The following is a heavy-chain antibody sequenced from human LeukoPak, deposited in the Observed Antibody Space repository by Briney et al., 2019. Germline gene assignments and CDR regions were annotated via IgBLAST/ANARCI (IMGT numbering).Heavy chain of an antibody. Sequence: SETLSLTCTVSGYSISSGYYWGWIRQPPGKGREWIGSIYHSGRTYYNPSLKSRVTISVDTSKNQFSLQLSSVTAADTAVYYCARDLSHRDSYGPGDYWGQGTLVTVSS. D-gene: IGHD5-18*01. CDR2: IYHSGRT. V-gene: IGHV4-38-2*02. CDR1: GYSISSGYY. J-gene: IGHJ4*02. CDR3: ARDLSHRDSYGPGDY.